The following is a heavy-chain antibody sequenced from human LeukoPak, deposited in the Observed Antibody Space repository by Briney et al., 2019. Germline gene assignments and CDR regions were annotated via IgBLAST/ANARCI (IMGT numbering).Heavy chain of an antibody. CDR1: GYTFVSYG. CDR3: ARDGYSSSWYEGSGWFDP. D-gene: IGHD6-13*01. V-gene: IGHV1-18*01. CDR2: ISPYNGHT. J-gene: IGHJ5*02. Sequence: ASVKVSCKASGYTFVSYGITWVRQAPGQGLEWMGWISPYNGHTNYAQKLQGRITTTTDTSTSTAYMELRSLRSDDTAVYYCARDGYSSSWYEGSGWFDPWGQGTLVTVSS.